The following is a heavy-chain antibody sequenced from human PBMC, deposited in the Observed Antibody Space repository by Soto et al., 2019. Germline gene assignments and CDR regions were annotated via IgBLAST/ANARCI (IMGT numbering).Heavy chain of an antibody. CDR2: ISYDGSNK. D-gene: IGHD5-18*01. CDR1: GFTFSSYG. CDR3: AKAVTRVEMANDAFDI. Sequence: GGSLRLSCAASGFTFSSYGMHWVRQAPGKGLEWVAVISYDGSNKYYADSVKGRFTISRDNSKNTLYLQMNSLRAEDTAVYYCAKAVTRVEMANDAFDIWGQGTMVTVSS. J-gene: IGHJ3*02. V-gene: IGHV3-30*18.